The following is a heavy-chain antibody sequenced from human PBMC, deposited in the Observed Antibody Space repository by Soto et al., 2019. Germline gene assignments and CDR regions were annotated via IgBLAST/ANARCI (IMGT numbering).Heavy chain of an antibody. D-gene: IGHD3-10*01. CDR1: GFTVGNNY. J-gene: IGHJ4*02. CDR3: AKEGRGSGSHYNSVGY. V-gene: IGHV3-53*01. Sequence: EVQLVESGGGLIQPGGSLKLSCAASGFTVGNNYMSWVRQAPGKGLEWVSLIYSTGTTKYADSVKGRFTVSRDNAKNTLYLQMHSRRAEDTAVYYCAKEGRGSGSHYNSVGYWGQGTRVSVSS. CDR2: IYSTGTT.